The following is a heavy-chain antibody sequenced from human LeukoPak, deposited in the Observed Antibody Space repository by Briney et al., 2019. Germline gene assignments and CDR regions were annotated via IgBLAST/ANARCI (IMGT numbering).Heavy chain of an antibody. CDR3: AGGEGGSSGYDLVY. CDR2: IYFRGIT. CDR1: GGSLTSYY. J-gene: IGHJ4*02. D-gene: IGHD5-12*01. V-gene: IGHV4-59*01. Sequence: SETLSLTCTVSGGSLTSYYWSWIRQPPGKGLEYIGYIYFRGITYYNPSLKSRVTISVDTSKNQFSLKLRSVTAADTAVYYCAGGEGGSSGYDLVYWGQGTLVSASS.